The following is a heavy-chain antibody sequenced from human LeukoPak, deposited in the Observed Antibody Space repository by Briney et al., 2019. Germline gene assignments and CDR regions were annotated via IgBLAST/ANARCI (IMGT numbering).Heavy chain of an antibody. D-gene: IGHD3-22*01. J-gene: IGHJ1*01. V-gene: IGHV3-74*01. CDR1: GFTFSSYW. Sequence: GGSLRLSCAASGFTFSSYWMHWVRQAPGKGLVWVSRINSDGSSTSYADSVKGRFTISRDNGKNSLYLQMNSLRAEDTAVYYCARKGYYASSGYLGYFQHWGQGTLVTVSS. CDR2: INSDGSST. CDR3: ARKGYYASSGYLGYFQH.